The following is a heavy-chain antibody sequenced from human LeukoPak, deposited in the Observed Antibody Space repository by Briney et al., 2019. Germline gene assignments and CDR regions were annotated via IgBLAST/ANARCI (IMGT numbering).Heavy chain of an antibody. V-gene: IGHV3-48*01. D-gene: IGHD6-19*01. Sequence: GGSLRLSCEASGFTFSSYSMNWVRQAPGKGLEWVSHITSSSNIYYADSVKGRFTISRDNAKNSLYLQMNSLRAEDTAVYYCARASSGWYNWFDPWGQGTLVTVSS. J-gene: IGHJ5*02. CDR2: ITSSSNI. CDR3: ARASSGWYNWFDP. CDR1: GFTFSSYS.